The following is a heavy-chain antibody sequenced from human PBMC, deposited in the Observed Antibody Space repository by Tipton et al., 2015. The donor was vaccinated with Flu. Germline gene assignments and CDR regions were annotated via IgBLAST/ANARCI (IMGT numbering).Heavy chain of an antibody. D-gene: IGHD1-7*01. CDR1: GVSISSYY. CDR2: IYYSGST. Sequence: GLVKPSETLSLTCTVSGVSISSYYWSWIRQPPGKGLEWLGSIYYSGSTNYNPSLKSRVSISVDVSKDQFSLKLTSVTAADSAVYYCARDRGTWNYEGDYYYHFGMDVWGQGTTVTVSS. J-gene: IGHJ6*02. CDR3: ARDRGTWNYEGDYYYHFGMDV. V-gene: IGHV4-59*13.